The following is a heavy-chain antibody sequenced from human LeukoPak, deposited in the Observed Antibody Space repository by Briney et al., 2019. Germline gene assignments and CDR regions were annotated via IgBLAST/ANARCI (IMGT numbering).Heavy chain of an antibody. CDR2: IYHSGST. J-gene: IGHJ6*03. CDR3: ARRVHMDV. Sequence: SETLSLTCTVSGYSISSGYYWGWIRQPPGKGLEWIGSIYHSGSTYYNPSLKSRVTISVDTSKNQLSLKLRSVTAADTAVYYCARRVHMDVWGKGTTVTVSS. CDR1: GYSISSGYY. V-gene: IGHV4-38-2*02.